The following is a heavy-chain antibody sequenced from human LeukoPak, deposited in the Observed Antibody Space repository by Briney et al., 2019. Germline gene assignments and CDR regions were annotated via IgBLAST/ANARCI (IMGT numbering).Heavy chain of an antibody. V-gene: IGHV4-34*01. J-gene: IGHJ5*02. D-gene: IGHD2-15*01. Sequence: SETLSLTCAVYGGSFSGYYWSWIRQPPGKGLEWIGEINHXGSTNYNPSLKSRVTISVDTSKNQFSLKLSSVTAADTAVYYCARGGKRIVVVVAAQQSNNWFDPWGQGTLVTVSS. CDR1: GGSFSGYY. CDR2: INHXGST. CDR3: ARGGKRIVVVVAAQQSNNWFDP.